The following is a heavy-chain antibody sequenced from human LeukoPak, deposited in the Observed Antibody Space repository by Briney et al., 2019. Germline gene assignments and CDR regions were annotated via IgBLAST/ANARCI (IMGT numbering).Heavy chain of an antibody. CDR3: ARPAMVRGVTELDY. Sequence: GASVKVSCKASGYTFTGYYMHWVRQAPGQGLEWMGWINTNTGNPTYAQGFTGRFVFSLDTSVSTAYLQISSLKAEDTAVYYCARPAMVRGVTELDYRGQGTLVTVSS. CDR1: GYTFTGYY. D-gene: IGHD3-10*01. CDR2: INTNTGNP. J-gene: IGHJ4*02. V-gene: IGHV7-4-1*02.